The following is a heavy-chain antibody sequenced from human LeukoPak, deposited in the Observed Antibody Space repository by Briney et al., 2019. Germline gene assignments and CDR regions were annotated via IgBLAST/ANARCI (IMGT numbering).Heavy chain of an antibody. Sequence: PSEXLSLTCAVSGYSISSGYYWGWIRQPPGQGLEWIGSIYHSGSTYYNPSLKSRVTISVDTSKNQFSLKLSSVTAADTAVYYCARRKGGSYEFDYWGQGTLVTVSS. J-gene: IGHJ4*02. CDR3: ARRKGGSYEFDY. CDR1: GYSISSGYY. V-gene: IGHV4-38-2*01. CDR2: IYHSGST. D-gene: IGHD1-26*01.